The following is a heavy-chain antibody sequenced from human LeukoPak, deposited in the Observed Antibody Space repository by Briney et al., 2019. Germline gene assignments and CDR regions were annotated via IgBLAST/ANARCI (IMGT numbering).Heavy chain of an antibody. V-gene: IGHV3-48*03. J-gene: IGHJ4*02. CDR2: ISSSGSTI. CDR3: ARDLGFVYYYGSGSSYFDY. CDR1: GFTFSSYE. D-gene: IGHD3-10*01. Sequence: GGSLRLSCAASGFTFSSYEMNWVRQAPGKGLEWVSYISSSGSTIYYADSVKGRFTISRDNAKNSLYLQMNSLRAEDTAVYYCARDLGFVYYYGSGSSYFDYWGQGTLVTVSS.